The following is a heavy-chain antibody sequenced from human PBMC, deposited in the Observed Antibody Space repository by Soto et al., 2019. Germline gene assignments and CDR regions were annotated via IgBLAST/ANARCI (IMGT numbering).Heavy chain of an antibody. CDR3: ARAVGVVGEFLNY. CDR1: GYSFTSYW. D-gene: IGHD3-10*01. Sequence: EVQLVQSGAEVKKPGESLRISCKGSGYSFTSYWISWVRQMPGKGLEWMGRIDPSDSYTNYTPSFQGHVTISADKSISTAYLQWSRRKASDTAMYYCARAVGVVGEFLNYWGQGTLVTVSS. CDR2: IDPSDSYT. V-gene: IGHV5-10-1*01. J-gene: IGHJ4*02.